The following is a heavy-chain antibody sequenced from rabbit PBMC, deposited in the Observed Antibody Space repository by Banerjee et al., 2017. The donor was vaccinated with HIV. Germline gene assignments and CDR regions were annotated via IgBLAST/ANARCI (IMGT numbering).Heavy chain of an antibody. V-gene: IGHV1S40*01. Sequence: QSLEESGGDLVKPEGSLTLTCAASGFSFSNSDYMCWVRQAPGKGLEWISCIAGSSSDFTYSATWAKGRFTISKTSSTTVTLQMTSLTVADTATYFCARDTGSSFSSYGMDLWGPGTLVTVS. J-gene: IGHJ6*01. CDR1: GFSFSNSDY. CDR2: IAGSSSDFT. CDR3: ARDTGSSFSSYGMDL. D-gene: IGHD8-1*01.